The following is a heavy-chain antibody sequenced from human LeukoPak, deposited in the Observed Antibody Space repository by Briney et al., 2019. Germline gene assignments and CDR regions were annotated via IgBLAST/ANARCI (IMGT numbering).Heavy chain of an antibody. J-gene: IGHJ4*02. D-gene: IGHD3-3*01. CDR1: GYSINDGYY. CDR3: AREIHDFWGI. Sequence: PSETLSLTCAVSGYSINDGYYWGWIRQPPGKGLEWIGSIYYSGSTYYNPSLKSRVTISVDTSKNQFSLKLSSVTAADTAVYYCAREIHDFWGIWGQGTLVTVSS. CDR2: IYYSGST. V-gene: IGHV4-38-2*02.